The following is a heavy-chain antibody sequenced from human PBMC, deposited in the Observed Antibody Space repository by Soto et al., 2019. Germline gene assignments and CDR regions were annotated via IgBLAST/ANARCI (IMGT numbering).Heavy chain of an antibody. D-gene: IGHD6-13*01. V-gene: IGHV4-59*01. CDR1: GGSISSYY. CDR3: ARDGSSWYNWFDP. J-gene: IGHJ5*02. Sequence: SETLSLTCTVSGGSISSYYWSWIRQPPGKGLERIGYIYYSGSTNYNPSLKSRVTISVDTSKNQFSLKLSSVTAADTAVYYCARDGSSWYNWFDPWGQGTLVTVSS. CDR2: IYYSGST.